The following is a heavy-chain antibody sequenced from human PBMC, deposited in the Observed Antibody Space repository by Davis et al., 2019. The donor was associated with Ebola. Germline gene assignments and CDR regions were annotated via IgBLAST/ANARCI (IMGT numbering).Heavy chain of an antibody. V-gene: IGHV4-39*07. J-gene: IGHJ4*02. Sequence: SETLSLTCSVSGDSMTSRGNFWVWPRQPPGKNLEYIGSIYSSGSAYYNPSLKTRVTISLDTSKKQFSLNLISVTAADTAVYSCARGPTRDYFDYWGQGSLVTVSS. CDR3: ARGPTRDYFDY. CDR1: GDSMTSRGNF. CDR2: IYSSGSA.